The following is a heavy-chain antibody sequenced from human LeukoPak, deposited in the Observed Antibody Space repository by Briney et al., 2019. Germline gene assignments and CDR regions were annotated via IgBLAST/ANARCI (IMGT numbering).Heavy chain of an antibody. V-gene: IGHV4-34*01. J-gene: IGHJ3*02. CDR1: GGSFSGYY. Sequence: PSETLSLTCAVYGGSFSGYYWSWIRQPPGKGLEWIGEINHSGSTNYNPSLKSRVTISVGTSKNQFSLKLSSVTAADTAVYYCARKRYYYDSSGSYDAFDIWGQGTMVTVSS. CDR2: INHSGST. CDR3: ARKRYYYDSSGSYDAFDI. D-gene: IGHD3-22*01.